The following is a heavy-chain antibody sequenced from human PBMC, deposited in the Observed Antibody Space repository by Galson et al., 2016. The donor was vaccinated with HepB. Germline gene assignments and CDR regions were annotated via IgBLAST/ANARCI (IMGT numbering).Heavy chain of an antibody. V-gene: IGHV3-23*01. J-gene: IGHJ3*01. Sequence: SLRLSCAASGFSFSDHAMHWVRQAPGMGLEWVSAVSGNGGSSNYAESVKGRFTVSRDNSKNTVYLQMNTVRAEDTAVYFCAREGNYYGSGGYRDGLEFWGQGTMVTVSS. CDR1: GFSFSDHA. CDR2: VSGNGGSS. D-gene: IGHD3-10*01. CDR3: AREGNYYGSGGYRDGLEF.